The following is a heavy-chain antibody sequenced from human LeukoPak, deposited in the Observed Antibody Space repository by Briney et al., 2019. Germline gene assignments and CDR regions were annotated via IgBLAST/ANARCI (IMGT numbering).Heavy chain of an antibody. CDR3: AREGYSIEHYYYYGMDV. D-gene: IGHD5-18*01. CDR2: IYYSGST. V-gene: IGHV4-59*01. CDR1: GGSISSYY. J-gene: IGHJ6*02. Sequence: SETLSLTCTVSGGSISSYYWSWIRQPPGKGLEWIGYIYYSGSTNYNPSLKSRATISVDTSKNQFSLKLSSVTAADTAVYYCAREGYSIEHYYYYGMDVWGQGTTVTVSS.